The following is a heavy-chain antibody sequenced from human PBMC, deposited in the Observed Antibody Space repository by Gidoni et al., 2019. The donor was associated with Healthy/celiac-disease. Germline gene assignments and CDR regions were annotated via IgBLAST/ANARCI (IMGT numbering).Heavy chain of an antibody. V-gene: IGHV3-33*01. Sequence: QVQLVESGGGVVQPGRSLRLSCAASGFTFSTYGMHWVRPAPGKGLEWVAVIWYDGSNKYYADSVKGRFTISRDNSKNTLYLQMNSLRAEDTAVYYCARNYYDSSGYYKQIYGMDVWGQGTTVTVSS. J-gene: IGHJ6*02. CDR1: GFTFSTYG. CDR2: IWYDGSNK. CDR3: ARNYYDSSGYYKQIYGMDV. D-gene: IGHD3-22*01.